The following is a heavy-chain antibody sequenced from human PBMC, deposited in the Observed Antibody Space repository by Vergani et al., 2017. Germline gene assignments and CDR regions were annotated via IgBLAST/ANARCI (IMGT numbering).Heavy chain of an antibody. Sequence: QVQLVESGGGLVKPGGSLRLSCAASGFTFSDYYMSWIRQAPGKGLEWVSYISSSGSTIYYADSVKGRFTISRDNAKNSLYLQMNSLRAEDTAVYYCARDHKEYDFWSGYYYYYYYMDVWGKGTTVTVSS. V-gene: IGHV3-11*01. CDR3: ARDHKEYDFWSGYYYYYYYMDV. J-gene: IGHJ6*03. CDR1: GFTFSDYY. D-gene: IGHD3-3*01. CDR2: ISSSGSTI.